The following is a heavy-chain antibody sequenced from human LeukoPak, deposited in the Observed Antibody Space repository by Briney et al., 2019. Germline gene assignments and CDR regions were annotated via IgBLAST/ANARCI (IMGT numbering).Heavy chain of an antibody. D-gene: IGHD3-3*01. CDR2: ISYDGSNK. CDR1: GFTFSSYA. Sequence: GGSLRLSYAASGFTFSSYAMHWVRQAPGKGLEWVAVISYDGSNKYYADSVKGRFTISRDNSKNTLYLQMNSLRAEDTAVYYCARAKHYDFWSGYYYWGQGTLVTVSS. V-gene: IGHV3-30-3*01. CDR3: ARAKHYDFWSGYYY. J-gene: IGHJ4*02.